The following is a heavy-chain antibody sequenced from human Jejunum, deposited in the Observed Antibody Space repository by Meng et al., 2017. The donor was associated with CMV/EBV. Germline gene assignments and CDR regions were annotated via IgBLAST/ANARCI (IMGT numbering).Heavy chain of an antibody. V-gene: IGHV1-18*01. CDR3: ARDETNIVVEPAAIPFDY. Sequence: TFTNYGSSWVRQAPGQGLEYMGWISAYDGDTNYAQKLQDRVTMTTDTSTSTAYMELRSLRSDDTAVYYCARDETNIVVEPAAIPFDYWGQGTLVTVSS. CDR2: ISAYDGDT. J-gene: IGHJ4*02. CDR1: TFTNYG. D-gene: IGHD2-2*01.